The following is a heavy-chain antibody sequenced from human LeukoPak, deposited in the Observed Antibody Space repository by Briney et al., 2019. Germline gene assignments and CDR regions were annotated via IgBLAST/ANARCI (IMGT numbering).Heavy chain of an antibody. CDR1: GYYISSGYY. D-gene: IGHD3-22*01. Sequence: SETLSLTCAVSGYYISSGYYWGWIRQPPGKGLEWIGSIYHSGSTYYNPSLKSRVTISVDTSKSQCSLKLSAVTAADTAVYYCARGPHYYDSSGYRDAFDIWGQGTMVTVSS. J-gene: IGHJ3*02. CDR2: IYHSGST. V-gene: IGHV4-38-2*01. CDR3: ARGPHYYDSSGYRDAFDI.